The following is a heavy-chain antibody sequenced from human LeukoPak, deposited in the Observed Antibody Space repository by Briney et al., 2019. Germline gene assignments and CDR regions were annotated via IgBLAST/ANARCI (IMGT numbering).Heavy chain of an antibody. D-gene: IGHD5-24*01. CDR2: MNPNSGNT. CDR3: ARVAVTPVEMAFDI. Sequence: ASVKVSCKASGYTFTSYDINWVRQATGQGLEWMGWMNPNSGNTGYAQKFQGRVTMTRNTSISTAYMELSSLRSEDTAVYYCARVAVTPVEMAFDIWGQGTMVTVSS. CDR1: GYTFTSYD. V-gene: IGHV1-8*01. J-gene: IGHJ3*02.